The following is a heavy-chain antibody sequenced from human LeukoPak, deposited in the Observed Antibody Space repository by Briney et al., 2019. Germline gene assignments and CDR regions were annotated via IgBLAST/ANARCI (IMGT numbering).Heavy chain of an antibody. CDR1: GYTLTELS. Sequence: ASVKVSCKVSGYTLTELSMHWVRQAPGKGLEWMGGFDPEDGDTIYAQKFQGRVTMTEDTSTDTAYMELSSLRSEDTAVYYCARAHYYDSTGYYYVAYWGQGTLVTVSS. J-gene: IGHJ4*02. V-gene: IGHV1-24*01. CDR3: ARAHYYDSTGYYYVAY. D-gene: IGHD3-22*01. CDR2: FDPEDGDT.